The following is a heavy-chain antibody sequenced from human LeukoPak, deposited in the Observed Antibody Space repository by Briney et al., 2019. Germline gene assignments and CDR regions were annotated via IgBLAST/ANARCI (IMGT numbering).Heavy chain of an antibody. V-gene: IGHV3-30*14. J-gene: IGHJ5*02. CDR1: GFTFSSYA. Sequence: GGSLRLSCAAAGFTFSSYAMHWVRQAPGKGLEWVAVISYDGSNKYYADSVKGRFTVCRDDSKNMLYLQMNSLRAEDTAVYYCARHDWFDPWGQGTLVTVSS. CDR3: ARHDWFDP. CDR2: ISYDGSNK. D-gene: IGHD3-3*01.